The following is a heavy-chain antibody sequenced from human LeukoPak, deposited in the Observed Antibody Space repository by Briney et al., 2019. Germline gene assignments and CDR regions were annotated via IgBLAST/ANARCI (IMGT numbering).Heavy chain of an antibody. CDR2: ISSSSTYI. D-gene: IGHD4-11*01. J-gene: IGHJ4*02. CDR1: GFTFSTYT. CDR3: AKDVYSNYYFDY. Sequence: PGGSLRLSCAASGFTFSTYTMNWVRQAPGKGLEWVSSISSSSTYIYYADSVKGRFTISRDNAKNSLYLQMNSLRAEDTAVYYCAKDVYSNYYFDYWGQGTLVTVSS. V-gene: IGHV3-21*01.